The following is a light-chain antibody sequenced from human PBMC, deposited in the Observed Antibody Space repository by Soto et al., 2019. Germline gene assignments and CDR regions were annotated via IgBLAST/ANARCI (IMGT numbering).Light chain of an antibody. CDR3: SSYTSTSTRV. CDR2: DVS. Sequence: QSALTQPASVSGSPGQSITISCTGTSSDVGGYNYVSWYQQHPGKAPQLMIYDVSYRPSGVSDRFSGSKSGNTASLTISGLQAEDEADYFCSSYTSTSTRVFGGGTKVTVL. J-gene: IGLJ3*02. V-gene: IGLV2-14*01. CDR1: SSDVGGYNY.